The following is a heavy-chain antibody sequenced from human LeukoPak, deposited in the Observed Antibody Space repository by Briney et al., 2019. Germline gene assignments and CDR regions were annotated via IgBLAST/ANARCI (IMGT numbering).Heavy chain of an antibody. D-gene: IGHD3-10*01. J-gene: IGHJ5*02. V-gene: IGHV4-59*01. CDR2: IYYSGST. Sequence: SETLSLTCTVSGGSISSYYWGWIRQPPGKGLEWIGYIYYSGSTNYNPSLKSRVTISVDTSKNQFSLKLSSVTAVDTAVYYCARHKHRSYGLGIDWFDPWGQGTLVTASS. CDR3: ARHKHRSYGLGIDWFDP. CDR1: GGSISSYY.